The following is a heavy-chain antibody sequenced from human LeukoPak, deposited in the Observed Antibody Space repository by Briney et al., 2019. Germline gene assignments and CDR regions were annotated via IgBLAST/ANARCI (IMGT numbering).Heavy chain of an antibody. V-gene: IGHV4-34*01. CDR1: GGSFSGYY. Sequence: SETLSFTCAVYGGSFSGYYWSWIRQPPGKGLEWIGEINHSGSTNYNPSLKSRVTISVDTSKNQFSLKLSSVTAADTAVYYCARGWYSYGFYWGQGTLVTVSS. J-gene: IGHJ4*02. CDR3: ARGWYSYGFY. D-gene: IGHD5-18*01. CDR2: INHSGST.